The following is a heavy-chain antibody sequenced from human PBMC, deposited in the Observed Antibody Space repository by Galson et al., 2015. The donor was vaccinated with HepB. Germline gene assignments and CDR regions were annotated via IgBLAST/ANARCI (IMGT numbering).Heavy chain of an antibody. Sequence: SLRLSCAASGFTFDDYTMHWVRQAPGKGLEWVSLISWDGGSTYYADSVKGRFTISRDNSKNSLYLQMNSLRTEDTALYYCAKDHSSGRHRGYFDYWGQGTLVTVSS. CDR1: GFTFDDYT. CDR3: AKDHSSGRHRGYFDY. J-gene: IGHJ4*02. V-gene: IGHV3-43*01. D-gene: IGHD3-22*01. CDR2: ISWDGGST.